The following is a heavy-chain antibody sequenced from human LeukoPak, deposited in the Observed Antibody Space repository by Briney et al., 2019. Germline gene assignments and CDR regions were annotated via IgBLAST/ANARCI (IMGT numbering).Heavy chain of an antibody. Sequence: TGGSLRLSCAVSGFTFRSYGMCWVRQAPGKGLEWVSSLSGSGGSTYYADSVKGRFTISRDNSKNTLFLHMNSLRAEDTAVYYCAKALGGYDFDYWGQGTLVTVSS. D-gene: IGHD3-16*01. J-gene: IGHJ4*02. CDR2: LSGSGGST. CDR1: GFTFRSYG. CDR3: AKALGGYDFDY. V-gene: IGHV3-23*01.